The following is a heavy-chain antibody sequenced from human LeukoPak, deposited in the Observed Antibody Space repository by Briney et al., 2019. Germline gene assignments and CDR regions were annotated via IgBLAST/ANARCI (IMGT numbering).Heavy chain of an antibody. CDR2: ISYDGSNK. J-gene: IGHJ4*02. CDR1: GSTFSSYA. D-gene: IGHD7-27*01. CDR3: ARSANWGSVLYFDY. V-gene: IGHV3-30*14. Sequence: GGSLRLSCAASGSTFSSYAMHWVRQAPGKGLEWVAVISYDGSNKYYADSVKGRFTISRDNSKNTLYLQMNSLRAEDTAVYYCARSANWGSVLYFDYWGQGTLVTVSS.